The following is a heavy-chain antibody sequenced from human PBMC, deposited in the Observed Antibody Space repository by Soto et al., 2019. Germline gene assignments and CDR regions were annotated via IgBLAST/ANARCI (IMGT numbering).Heavy chain of an antibody. J-gene: IGHJ3*02. D-gene: IGHD3-22*01. CDR2: ISSSSSYI. CDR1: GFTFSSYS. CDR3: ARGVSTYYYDSSRAFDI. V-gene: IGHV3-21*01. Sequence: PGGSLRLSCAASGFTFSSYSMNWVRQAPGKGLEWVSSISSSSSYIYYADSVKGRFTISRDNAKNSLYLQMNSLRAEDTALYYCARGVSTYYYDSSRAFDIWGQGTMVTVSS.